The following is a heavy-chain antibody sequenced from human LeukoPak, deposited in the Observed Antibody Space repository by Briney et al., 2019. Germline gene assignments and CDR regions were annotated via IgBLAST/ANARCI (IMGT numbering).Heavy chain of an antibody. CDR1: GGSFSGYY. D-gene: IGHD5-24*01. Sequence: SETLSLTCAVYGGSFSGYYWSWIRQPPGKGLEWIGEINHSGSTNYNPSLKSRVTISVDTSKNQFSLKLSSVTAADTAVYYCAREGQWGYGLHPYSWFDPWGQGTLVTVSS. CDR3: AREGQWGYGLHPYSWFDP. J-gene: IGHJ5*02. CDR2: INHSGST. V-gene: IGHV4-34*01.